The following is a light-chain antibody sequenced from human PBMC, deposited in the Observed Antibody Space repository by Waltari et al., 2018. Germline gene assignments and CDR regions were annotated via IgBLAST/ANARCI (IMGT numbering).Light chain of an antibody. CDR2: GAS. J-gene: IGKJ2*01. Sequence: VLTQSPGTLSLSPGERVTLSCRASPSLSKTYLAWYQQKPGQAPRLLIYGASSRAAGIPDRFSCSGSSTDFTLTISRLEPEDFAMYYCQQYGSSVMYTFGQGTKLEIK. CDR1: PSLSKTY. CDR3: QQYGSSVMYT. V-gene: IGKV3-20*01.